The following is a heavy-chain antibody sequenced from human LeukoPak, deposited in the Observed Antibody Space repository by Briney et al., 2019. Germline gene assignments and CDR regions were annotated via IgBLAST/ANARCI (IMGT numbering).Heavy chain of an antibody. CDR2: ISGDGGST. J-gene: IGHJ5*02. CDR3: AREQVVVVPAAGFDP. D-gene: IGHD2-2*01. CDR1: GFTFDDYA. V-gene: IGHV3-43*02. Sequence: GXXXXLSCAASGFTFDDYAMHWVRQARGKGLEWVSHISGDGGSTYYADSVKGRFTIYRDNDKNSLYLQMNTLRAEDTAVYYCAREQVVVVPAAGFDPWGQGTLVTVSS.